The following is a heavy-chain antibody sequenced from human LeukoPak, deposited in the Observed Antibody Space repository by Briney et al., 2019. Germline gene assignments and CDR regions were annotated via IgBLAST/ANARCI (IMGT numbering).Heavy chain of an antibody. V-gene: IGHV4-34*01. CDR3: AREVATMVRGVILNDAFDI. J-gene: IGHJ3*02. Sequence: PSETLSLTCAVYGGSFSGYYWSWIRQPPRKGLEWIGEINHSGSTNYNPSLKSRVTISVDKSKNQFSLKLSSVTAADTAVYYCAREVATMVRGVILNDAFDIWDQGTMVTVSS. CDR1: GGSFSGYY. CDR2: INHSGST. D-gene: IGHD3-10*01.